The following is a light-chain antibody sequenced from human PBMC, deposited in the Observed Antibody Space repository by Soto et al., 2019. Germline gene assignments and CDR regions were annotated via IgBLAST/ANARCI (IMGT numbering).Light chain of an antibody. CDR2: WAS. CDR1: QSVLYSSNNNKY. J-gene: IGKJ3*01. Sequence: DIVMTQSPDSLAVSLGERATINCKSSQSVLYSSNNNKYLAWYQQKPGQPPKLIIYWASTRESGVPDRFSGSGSGTDFTLTISSLQAEDVAVYYCQQYYSIPFTFGPGTKVDIK. V-gene: IGKV4-1*01. CDR3: QQYYSIPFT.